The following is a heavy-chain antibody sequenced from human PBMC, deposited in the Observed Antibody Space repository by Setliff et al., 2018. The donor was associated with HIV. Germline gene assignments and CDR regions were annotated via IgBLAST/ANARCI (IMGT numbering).Heavy chain of an antibody. CDR1: GFTFSSYE. J-gene: IGHJ4*02. CDR2: ISSTGSLP. D-gene: IGHD4-17*01. Sequence: GESLRLSCAASGFTFSSYEMNWFRQAPGKGLEWVSSISSTGSLPYYADSVRGRFTISRDNPENSLYLQMNSLRREDTAVYYCARLVSRRAGVDYWGQGTQVTVSS. CDR3: ARLVSRRAGVDY. V-gene: IGHV3-21*03.